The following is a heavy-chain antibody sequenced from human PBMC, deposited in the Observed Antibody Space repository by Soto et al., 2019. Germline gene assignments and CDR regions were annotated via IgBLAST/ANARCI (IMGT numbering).Heavy chain of an antibody. CDR3: ARHSYGDYPLDY. CDR1: GGSISSYY. V-gene: IGHV4-59*08. Sequence: SETLSLTCTVSGGSISSYYWSWIRQPPGKGLEWIGYIYYSGSTNYNPSLKSRVTISVDTSKNQFSLTLSSVTAADTAVYYCARHSYGDYPLDYWGQGTLVTVSS. J-gene: IGHJ4*02. D-gene: IGHD4-17*01. CDR2: IYYSGST.